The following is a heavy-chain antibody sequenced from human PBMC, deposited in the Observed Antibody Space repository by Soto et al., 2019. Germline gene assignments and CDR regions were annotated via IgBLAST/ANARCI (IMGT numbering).Heavy chain of an antibody. Sequence: QVHLVESGGGVVQPGRSLRLSCAASGYTFSKYGMHWLRQAPGKGLEWVAVIWYDGTLKFYSDSVRGRFTVSRDVSQNTVHLQINSLRVEDMALCYCARGSGSNHNLMDVWGKGTTVTVSS. CDR2: IWYDGTLK. CDR3: ARGSGSNHNLMDV. V-gene: IGHV3-33*01. J-gene: IGHJ6*03. D-gene: IGHD1-20*01. CDR1: GYTFSKYG.